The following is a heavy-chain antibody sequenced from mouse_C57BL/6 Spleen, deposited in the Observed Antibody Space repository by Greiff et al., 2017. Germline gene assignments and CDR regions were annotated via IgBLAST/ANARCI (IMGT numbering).Heavy chain of an antibody. CDR1: GYTFTGYW. Sequence: VQLQQSGAELMKPGASVKLSCKATGYTFTGYWIEWVKQRPGHGLAWIGEIFPGSGSTNYNQKFKGKAKFTADTSSTTAYMHLRSLTTEDSAIDYCARWGLRYAMDYWGQGTSVTVSS. CDR2: IFPGSGST. J-gene: IGHJ4*01. D-gene: IGHD2-2*01. V-gene: IGHV1-9*01. CDR3: ARWGLRYAMDY.